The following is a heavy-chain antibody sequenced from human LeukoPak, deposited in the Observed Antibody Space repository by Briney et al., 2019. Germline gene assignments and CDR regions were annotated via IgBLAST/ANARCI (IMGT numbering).Heavy chain of an antibody. CDR2: FDPEDGET. J-gene: IGHJ4*02. V-gene: IGHV1-24*01. CDR3: ARAPSLEIVATMDFDY. D-gene: IGHD5-12*01. CDR1: GYTLTELS. Sequence: ASVKVSCKVSGYTLTELSMHWVRQAPGKGLEWMGGFDPEDGETIYAQKFQGRVTMTRDTSTSTVYMELSSLRSEDTAVYYCARAPSLEIVATMDFDYWGQGTLVTVSS.